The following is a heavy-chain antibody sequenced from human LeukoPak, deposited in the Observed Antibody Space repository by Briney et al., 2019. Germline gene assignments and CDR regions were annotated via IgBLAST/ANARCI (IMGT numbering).Heavy chain of an antibody. J-gene: IGHJ4*02. Sequence: GGTLRLSCAASGFTSSSSMISGGPEGPGEGLEWVANIKEDGSEKYYVDSVKGRFTISRDNAKNSLYLQMNSLRAEDTAVYYCARDLSTVGGQGTLVTVSS. CDR2: IKEDGSEK. CDR1: GFTSSSSM. D-gene: IGHD4-17*01. V-gene: IGHV3-7*04. CDR3: ARDLSTV.